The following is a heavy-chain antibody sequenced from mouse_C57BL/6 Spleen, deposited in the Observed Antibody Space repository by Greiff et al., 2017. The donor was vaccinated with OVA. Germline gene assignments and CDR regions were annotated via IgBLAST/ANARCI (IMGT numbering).Heavy chain of an antibody. CDR3: AIGYYGSTSYFDV. V-gene: IGHV1-74*01. Sequence: VQLQQPGAELVKPGASVKVSCKASGYTFTSYWMHWVKQRPGQGLEWIGRINPSDSDTNYNQKFKGKATLTVDKSSSTAYMQLSSLTSEDSAVYYCAIGYYGSTSYFDVWGTGTTVTVSS. J-gene: IGHJ1*03. CDR2: INPSDSDT. CDR1: GYTFTSYW. D-gene: IGHD1-1*01.